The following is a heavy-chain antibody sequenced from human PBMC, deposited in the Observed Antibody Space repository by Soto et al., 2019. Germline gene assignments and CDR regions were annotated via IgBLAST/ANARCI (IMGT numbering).Heavy chain of an antibody. Sequence: GGSLRLSCAASGFTFSSYSMNWVRQAPGKGLEWVSYISSSSSTIYYADPVKGRFTISRDNAKNSLYLQMNSLRDEDTAVYYCARGCSSTSCYFRYYGMDVWGQGTTVTV. V-gene: IGHV3-48*02. CDR1: GFTFSSYS. CDR2: ISSSSSTI. J-gene: IGHJ6*02. D-gene: IGHD2-2*01. CDR3: ARGCSSTSCYFRYYGMDV.